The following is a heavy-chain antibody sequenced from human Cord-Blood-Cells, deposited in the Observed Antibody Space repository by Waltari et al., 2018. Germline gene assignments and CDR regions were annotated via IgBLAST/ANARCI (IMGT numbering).Heavy chain of an antibody. CDR1: GYTLTELS. J-gene: IGHJ6*02. Sequence: QVQLVQPGAEVKKPGASAKVSCKVSGYTLTELSMHWVRQAPGKGLEWMGGFDPEDGETIYAQKFQGRGTMTEHTSTDTAYMELSSLGSDDTAVYYCATDPPASSSWYYGMDVWGQGTTVTVSS. V-gene: IGHV1-24*01. D-gene: IGHD6-13*01. CDR2: FDPEDGET. CDR3: ATDPPASSSWYYGMDV.